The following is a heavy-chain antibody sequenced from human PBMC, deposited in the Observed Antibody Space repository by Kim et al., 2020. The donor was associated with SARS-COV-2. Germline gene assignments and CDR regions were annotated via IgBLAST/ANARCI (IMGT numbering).Heavy chain of an antibody. D-gene: IGHD6-13*01. CDR2: ISGSGGST. Sequence: GGSLRLSCAASGFTFSSYAMSWVRQAPGKGLEWVSAISGSGGSTYYADSVKGRFTISRDNSKNTLYLQMNSLRAEDTAVYYCEPLGRIAAAGNGVDYWGQGTLVTVSS. CDR1: GFTFSSYA. CDR3: EPLGRIAAAGNGVDY. V-gene: IGHV3-23*01. J-gene: IGHJ4*02.